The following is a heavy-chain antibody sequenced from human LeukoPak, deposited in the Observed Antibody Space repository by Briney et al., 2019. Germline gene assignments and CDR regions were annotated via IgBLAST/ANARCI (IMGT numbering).Heavy chain of an antibody. D-gene: IGHD2-2*01. CDR2: ISYDGGKK. CDR3: AKDRGCSSTSCYGDYYGMDV. CDR1: GFTFSNYG. V-gene: IGHV3-30*18. J-gene: IGHJ6*04. Sequence: GGSLRLSCADSGFTFSNYGMHWVRRAPGKGLEWVAVISYDGGKKFYADSGKGRFTISRDKSKNTLYLQMNSLRAEDTAVYYCAKDRGCSSTSCYGDYYGMDVWGEGTTVTVSS.